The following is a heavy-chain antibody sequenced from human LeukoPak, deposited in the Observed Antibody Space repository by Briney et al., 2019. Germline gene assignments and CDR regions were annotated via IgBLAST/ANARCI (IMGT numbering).Heavy chain of an antibody. Sequence: ASVKVSCKASGGTFSNYAISWVRQAPGQGLEWMGGIIPIFETSNYAQKFQDRVTITADKSTSTAYMELSSLRSDDTAVYYCAGGMIRGVIGGGAFDIWGQGTMVTVSS. V-gene: IGHV1-69*06. J-gene: IGHJ3*02. CDR1: GGTFSNYA. D-gene: IGHD3-10*01. CDR2: IIPIFETS. CDR3: AGGMIRGVIGGGAFDI.